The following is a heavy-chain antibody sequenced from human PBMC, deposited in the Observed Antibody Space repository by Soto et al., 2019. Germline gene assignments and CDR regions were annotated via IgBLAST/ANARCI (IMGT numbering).Heavy chain of an antibody. Sequence: EVQLLESGGGLVQPGGSLRLSCAASGFTFSSYAMSWVRQAPGKGLEWVSAISGSGGSTYYADSVKGRFTISRDNSKNTLYRQMNSLRAEDTAVYYCAKDRRWAPRLVYATRWSYWGQGTLVTVSS. D-gene: IGHD6-13*01. J-gene: IGHJ4*02. CDR2: ISGSGGST. CDR1: GFTFSSYA. CDR3: AKDRRWAPRLVYATRWSY. V-gene: IGHV3-23*01.